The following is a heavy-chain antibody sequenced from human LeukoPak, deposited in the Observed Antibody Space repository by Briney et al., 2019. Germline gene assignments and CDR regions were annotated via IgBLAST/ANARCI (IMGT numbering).Heavy chain of an antibody. CDR2: INPNSGGT. CDR3: ATGKPYGSGSYLDY. J-gene: IGHJ4*02. V-gene: IGHV1-2*02. D-gene: IGHD3-10*01. Sequence: ASVKVSCKASGYTFTGYYMHWVRQAPGQGLEWMGWINPNSGGTNYAQKFQGRVTMTEDTSTDTAYMELSSLRSEDTAVYYCATGKPYGSGSYLDYWGQGTLVTVSS. CDR1: GYTFTGYY.